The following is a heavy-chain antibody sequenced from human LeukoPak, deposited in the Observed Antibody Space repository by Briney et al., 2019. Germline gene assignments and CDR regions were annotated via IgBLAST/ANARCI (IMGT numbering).Heavy chain of an antibody. Sequence: SETLSLTCTVSGYSISSGYYWGWIRQPPGKGLEWIGSIYHSGSTYHNPSLKSRVTISVDTSKNQFSLKLRSVTAADTAVYYCARVTSRLGVCDYWGQGSLVTVSS. CDR3: ARVTSRLGVCDY. CDR2: IYHSGST. J-gene: IGHJ4*02. V-gene: IGHV4-38-2*02. D-gene: IGHD2-8*01. CDR1: GYSISSGYY.